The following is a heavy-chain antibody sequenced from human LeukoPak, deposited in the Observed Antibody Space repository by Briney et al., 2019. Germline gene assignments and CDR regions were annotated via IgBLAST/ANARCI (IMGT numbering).Heavy chain of an antibody. J-gene: IGHJ5*02. CDR2: IYYSEST. Sequence: SETLSLTCSVSGDSISSYYWSWIRQPPGKGLEWIGYIYYSESTNYNPSLKSRVTVSVDTSKNQFSLNLRSVTAADTAVYYCARYRGNSNGGFDPWGQGTLVTVSS. D-gene: IGHD4-23*01. CDR3: ARYRGNSNGGFDP. V-gene: IGHV4-59*01. CDR1: GDSISSYY.